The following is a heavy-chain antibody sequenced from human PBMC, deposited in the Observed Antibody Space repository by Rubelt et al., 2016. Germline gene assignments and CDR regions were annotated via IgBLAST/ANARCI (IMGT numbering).Heavy chain of an antibody. D-gene: IGHD2-21*01. V-gene: IGHV3-21*05. CDR2: ISSRSSYI. CDR1: GFTFSTYS. CDR3: GRPGLWHAFDI. Sequence: EVQLLESGGGLVRPGGSLRLSCAASGFTFSTYSMNWVRQAPGKGLEWVSYISSRSSYIYYADSVKGRFTISRDKAKNSFYLQMNSLRVEDTAGYYCGRPGLWHAFDIWGQGTVVTVSS. J-gene: IGHJ3*02.